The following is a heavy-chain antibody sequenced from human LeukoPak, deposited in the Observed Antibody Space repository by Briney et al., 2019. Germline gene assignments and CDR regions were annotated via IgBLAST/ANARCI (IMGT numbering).Heavy chain of an antibody. CDR1: GGSISSYY. CDR2: IYYSGST. CDR3: ARGREYFDY. V-gene: IGHV4-59*01. J-gene: IGHJ4*02. Sequence: SETLSLTCTVSGGSISSYYWSWIRQPPGKGLEWIGYIYYSGSTNYNPSLKSRVTISVDTSKNQFSLKLSSVTAADTAVYYCARGREYFDYWGQGTLVTVSS.